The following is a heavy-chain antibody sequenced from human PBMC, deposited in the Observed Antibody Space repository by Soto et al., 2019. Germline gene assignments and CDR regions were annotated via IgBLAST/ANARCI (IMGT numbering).Heavy chain of an antibody. Sequence: QLQLQESGPGLVKPSETLSLTCTVSGGSISSGSYYWGWIRQSPGEGLEWIGSIYYSGSTYYSPSLKGRVTMSVATSKNPFSLKLSSVTAADTAVYYCARVRHGELSRSTWLDPWGQGPLVTVSS. CDR3: ARVRHGELSRSTWLDP. CDR1: GGSISSGSYY. D-gene: IGHD3-16*02. V-gene: IGHV4-39*01. CDR2: IYYSGST. J-gene: IGHJ5*02.